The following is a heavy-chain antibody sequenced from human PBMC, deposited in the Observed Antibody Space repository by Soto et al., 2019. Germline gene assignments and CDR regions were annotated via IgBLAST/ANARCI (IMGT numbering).Heavy chain of an antibody. Sequence: SETLSLTCAVSGGSISSGGYSWSWIRQSPGKGLEWIGDINYSGNTNYNPSLKSRVTMSVDTSKTQFSLKLSSVTAADTAVYYCARAPLTTVNFDYWGQGALVTVSS. CDR1: GGSISSGGYS. D-gene: IGHD1-1*01. CDR3: ARAPLTTVNFDY. CDR2: INYSGNT. V-gene: IGHV4-39*01. J-gene: IGHJ4*02.